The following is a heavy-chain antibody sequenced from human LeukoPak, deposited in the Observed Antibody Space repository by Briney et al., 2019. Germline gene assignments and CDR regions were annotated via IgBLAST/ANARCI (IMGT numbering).Heavy chain of an antibody. CDR1: GFTFSNYA. CDR3: ARDGLMEVVVAATPPNRAYYYYMDV. D-gene: IGHD2-15*01. J-gene: IGHJ6*03. Sequence: GGSLRLSCVASGFTFSNYAMSWVRQAPGKGLEWVSAIRANPDFTYYADSVKGRFTISRDNSKNTLYLQMNSLRAEDTAVYYCARDGLMEVVVAATPPNRAYYYYMDVWGKGTTVTVSS. V-gene: IGHV3-23*01. CDR2: IRANPDFT.